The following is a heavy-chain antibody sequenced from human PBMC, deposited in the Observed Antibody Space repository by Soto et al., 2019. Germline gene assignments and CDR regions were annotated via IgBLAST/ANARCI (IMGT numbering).Heavy chain of an antibody. J-gene: IGHJ4*02. CDR3: ATFVGATTVTRGSPRDY. CDR1: GGSFSGYH. V-gene: IGHV4-34*01. CDR2: INPSGSI. D-gene: IGHD4-4*01. Sequence: VQLQQWGAGLLKPSETLSLTCDVYGGSFSGYHWSWFRQPPGKGLEWIGEINPSGSINYNPSLKGRVTISVDTSKNQFSLNLSSVTAADTAVYYCATFVGATTVTRGSPRDYWGQGTLVTVSS.